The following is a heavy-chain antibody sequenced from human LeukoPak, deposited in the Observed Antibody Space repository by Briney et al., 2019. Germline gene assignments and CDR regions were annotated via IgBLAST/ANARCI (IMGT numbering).Heavy chain of an antibody. CDR1: GGSISSGDYY. J-gene: IGHJ4*02. Sequence: SETLSLTCTVSGGSISSGDYYWSWIRQPPGKGLEWIGYIYYSGSTYYNPSLKSRVTISVDTSKNQFSLKLSSVTVADTAVYYCARVPNYNFWSGYFDYWGQGTLVTVSS. CDR2: IYYSGST. V-gene: IGHV4-30-4*01. CDR3: ARVPNYNFWSGYFDY. D-gene: IGHD3-3*01.